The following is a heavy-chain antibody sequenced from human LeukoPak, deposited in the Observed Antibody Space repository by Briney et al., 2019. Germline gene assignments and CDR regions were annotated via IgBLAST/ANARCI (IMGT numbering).Heavy chain of an antibody. J-gene: IGHJ6*02. V-gene: IGHV4-4*07. CDR2: IYTSEST. CDR1: GGSISSYY. D-gene: IGHD2-2*02. CDR3: ARDGCSSTSCYTDYYYYGMDV. Sequence: SETLSLTCTVSGGSISSYYWSWIRQPAGKGPEWIGRIYTSESTNYNPSLKSRVTMSVDTSKNQFSLKLSSVTAADTAVYYCARDGCSSTSCYTDYYYYGMDVWGQGTTVTVSS.